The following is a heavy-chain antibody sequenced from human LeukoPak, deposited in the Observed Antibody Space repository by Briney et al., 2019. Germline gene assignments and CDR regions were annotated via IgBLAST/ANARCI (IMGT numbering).Heavy chain of an antibody. CDR3: ARHFKSPQQLVLVWFDP. D-gene: IGHD6-13*01. CDR1: GGSISSSSYY. J-gene: IGHJ5*02. Sequence: SETLSLTCTVSGGSISSSSYYWGWIRQPPGKGLEWIGSIYYSGSTYYNPSLKSRVTISVDTSKNQFSLKLSSVTAADTAVYYYARHFKSPQQLVLVWFDPWGQGTLVTVSS. CDR2: IYYSGST. V-gene: IGHV4-39*01.